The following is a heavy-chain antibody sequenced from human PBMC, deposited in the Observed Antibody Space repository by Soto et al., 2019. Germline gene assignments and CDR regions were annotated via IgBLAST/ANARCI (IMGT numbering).Heavy chain of an antibody. V-gene: IGHV4-31*03. CDR3: SRGILG. J-gene: IGHJ4*02. CDR1: GGSVNSGGFY. Sequence: QVQLQESGPGLVKPSQTLSLTCTVSGGSVNSGGFYWSWVRQQPGKGLDWLGCISYGGSTSYNPSLQSRVTIPVDTSKNQFSLKLTAVTAADTAVYYCSRGILGWGQGALITVSS. CDR2: ISYGGST. D-gene: IGHD5-18*01.